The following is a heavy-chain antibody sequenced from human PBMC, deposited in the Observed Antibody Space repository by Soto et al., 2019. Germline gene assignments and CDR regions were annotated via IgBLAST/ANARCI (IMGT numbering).Heavy chain of an antibody. Sequence: QVQLVESGGGVVQPGRSLRLSCAASGFTFSSYGMHWVRQAPGKGLEWVAVISYDGSNKYYADSVKGRFTISRDNSKNTLYLQMISLRAEDIAVYYWAKDRRGLLVYDTLDYWGQGTLVTVSS. CDR1: GFTFSSYG. CDR3: AKDRRGLLVYDTLDY. J-gene: IGHJ4*02. V-gene: IGHV3-30*18. CDR2: ISYDGSNK. D-gene: IGHD2-8*02.